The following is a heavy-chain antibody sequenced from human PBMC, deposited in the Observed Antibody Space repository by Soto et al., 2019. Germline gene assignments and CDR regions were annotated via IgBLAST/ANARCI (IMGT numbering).Heavy chain of an antibody. J-gene: IGHJ3*02. V-gene: IGHV3-7*01. Sequence: GGSLRLSCAASGFSFSSYWVSWVRQAPGKGLEWVANIKQDGSEKYYVDSVKGRFTISRDNAKNSLYLQMNSLRAEDTAVYYCARSGSFYDILTGFPINAFDIWGQGTMVTVSS. CDR2: IKQDGSEK. D-gene: IGHD3-9*01. CDR3: ARSGSFYDILTGFPINAFDI. CDR1: GFSFSSYW.